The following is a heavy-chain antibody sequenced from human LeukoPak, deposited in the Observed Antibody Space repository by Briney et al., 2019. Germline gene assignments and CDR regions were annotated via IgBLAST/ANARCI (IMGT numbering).Heavy chain of an antibody. CDR1: GYTFTGYY. Sequence: GASVKVSCKASGYTFTGYYMHWVRQAPGQGLEWMGWINPNSGGTNYAQKFQGRVTMTRDTSISTAYMELSRLRSDDTAVYYCARSIAVAGTWRYYYMDVWGKGTTVTVSS. J-gene: IGHJ6*03. CDR2: INPNSGGT. D-gene: IGHD6-19*01. CDR3: ARSIAVAGTWRYYYMDV. V-gene: IGHV1-2*02.